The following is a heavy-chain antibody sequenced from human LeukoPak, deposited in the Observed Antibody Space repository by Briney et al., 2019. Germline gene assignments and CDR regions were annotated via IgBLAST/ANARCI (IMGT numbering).Heavy chain of an antibody. D-gene: IGHD1-26*01. CDR1: GFTFDDYA. CDR2: ISWNSGSI. V-gene: IGHV3-9*01. CDR3: AKDKALGVGAMLFDY. Sequence: GGSLRLSCAASGFTFDDYAMHWVRKAPGKGLEWVSGISWNSGSIGYADSVKGRFTISRDNAKNSLYLQMNSLRAEDTALYYCAKDKALGVGAMLFDYWGQGTLVTVSS. J-gene: IGHJ4*02.